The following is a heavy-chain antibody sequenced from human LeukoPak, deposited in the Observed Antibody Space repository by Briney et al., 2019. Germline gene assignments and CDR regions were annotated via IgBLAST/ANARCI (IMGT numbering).Heavy chain of an antibody. CDR2: IYFTGST. V-gene: IGHV4-59*08. D-gene: IGHD2-8*01. CDR1: GGSITSFY. J-gene: IGHJ4*02. CDR3: ARLNGGH. Sequence: SETLSLTCTVSGGSITSFYWSWIRQPRGKGLEWIGYIYFTGSTTYNPSFKSRVTIALDTSKNQFSLQLSSVTAADTAVYYCARLNGGHWGQGILVTVSS.